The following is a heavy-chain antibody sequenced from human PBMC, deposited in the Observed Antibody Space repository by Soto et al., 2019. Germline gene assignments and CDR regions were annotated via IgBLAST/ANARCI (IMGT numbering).Heavy chain of an antibody. CDR1: GYSISSGYY. V-gene: IGHV4-38-2*01. CDR2: IYHNGRT. Sequence: PSETLSLTCAVSGYSISSGYYWGWIRQPPGKGLEWIGSIYHNGRTYYNPSLKSRVIISVDTSKNQFSLKLTSVTAADTAVLYCARVEGGSAGAGLVGYWGQGTLVTVSS. D-gene: IGHD1-26*01. CDR3: ARVEGGSAGAGLVGY. J-gene: IGHJ4*02.